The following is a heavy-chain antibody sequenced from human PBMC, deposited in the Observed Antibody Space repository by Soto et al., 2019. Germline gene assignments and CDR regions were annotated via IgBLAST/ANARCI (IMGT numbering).Heavy chain of an antibody. D-gene: IGHD3-9*01. CDR3: ARIAYYDILTGPEYYFDY. J-gene: IGHJ4*02. V-gene: IGHV4-61*08. CDR2: IYYSGST. Sequence: SETLSLTCTVSGGSISSGDYYWSWIRQPPGRGLEWIGYIYYSGSTNYNPSLKSRVTISVDTSKNQFSLKLSSVTAADTAVYYCARIAYYDILTGPEYYFDYWGQGTLVTVSS. CDR1: GGSISSGDYY.